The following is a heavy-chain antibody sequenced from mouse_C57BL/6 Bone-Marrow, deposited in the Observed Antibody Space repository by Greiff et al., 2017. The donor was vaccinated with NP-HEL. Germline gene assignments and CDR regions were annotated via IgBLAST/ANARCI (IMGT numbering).Heavy chain of an antibody. Sequence: EVKLQESGEGLVKPGGSLKLSCAASGFTFSSYAMSWVRQTPEKRLEWVAYISRGGDYIYYADTVKGRFTISRDNARNTLYLQMSSLKSEDTAMYYCTRAGGLRAFAYGGQGTLVTVSA. V-gene: IGHV5-9-1*02. CDR2: ISRGGDYI. D-gene: IGHD2-4*01. J-gene: IGHJ3*01. CDR1: GFTFSSYA. CDR3: TRAGGLRAFAY.